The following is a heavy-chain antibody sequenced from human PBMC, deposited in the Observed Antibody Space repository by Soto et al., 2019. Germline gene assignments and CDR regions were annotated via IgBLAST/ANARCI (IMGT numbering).Heavy chain of an antibody. CDR2: ISGSGGST. CDR1: GFTFSSYA. V-gene: IGHV3-23*01. CDR3: AKAGSITISPTWFDP. J-gene: IGHJ5*02. D-gene: IGHD3-3*01. Sequence: GGSLRLSCAASGFTFSSYAMSWVRQAPGKGLEWVSAISGSGGSTYYADSVKGRFTISRDNSKNTLYLQMNSLRAEDTAVYYCAKAGSITISPTWFDPWGQGTLVTVSS.